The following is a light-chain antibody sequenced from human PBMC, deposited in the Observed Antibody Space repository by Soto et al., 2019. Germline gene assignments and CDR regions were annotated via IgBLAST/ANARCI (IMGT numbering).Light chain of an antibody. V-gene: IGKV3-15*01. J-gene: IGKJ1*01. Sequence: EIVMTQSPAPPSVSPGEGATPSCRASQSVSSKLAWYQQKPGQAPRLLIYGASTRATGIPARFSGSGSGTEFTLIISRLQSEDSAVYYCQQYNSWLWTFGQGTKVDIK. CDR3: QQYNSWLWT. CDR2: GAS. CDR1: QSVSSK.